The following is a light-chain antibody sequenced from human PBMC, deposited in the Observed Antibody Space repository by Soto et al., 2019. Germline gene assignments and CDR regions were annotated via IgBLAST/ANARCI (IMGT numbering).Light chain of an antibody. Sequence: QSVLTQPPSVSGAPGQRVTISCTGSSSNIGAGYDVHWYQQLPGTAPKLLIHGNSNRPSGVPHRFSGSKSGTSASLAITGLQAEDEADYYCQSYDSSLSGSHVVFGGGTKLTVL. V-gene: IGLV1-40*01. CDR3: QSYDSSLSGSHVV. CDR1: SSNIGAGYD. J-gene: IGLJ2*01. CDR2: GNS.